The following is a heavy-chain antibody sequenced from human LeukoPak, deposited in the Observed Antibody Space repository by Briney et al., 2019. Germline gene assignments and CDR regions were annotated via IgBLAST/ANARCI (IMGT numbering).Heavy chain of an antibody. J-gene: IGHJ4*02. CDR2: IYHSGRT. Sequence: PSETLSLTCTVSGYSISSGYYWGWIRQPPGKGLEWIGSIYHSGRTYYNPSLKSRVTISVDTSKNQFSLKLSSVTAADTAVYYCARQGSYYEGYLFDYWGQGTLVTVSS. CDR3: ARQGSYYEGYLFDY. V-gene: IGHV4-38-2*02. CDR1: GYSISSGYY. D-gene: IGHD3-10*01.